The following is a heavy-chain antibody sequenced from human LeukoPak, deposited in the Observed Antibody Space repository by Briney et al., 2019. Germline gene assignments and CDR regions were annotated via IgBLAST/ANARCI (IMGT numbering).Heavy chain of an antibody. CDR3: ARDRGISSGQGYFQH. V-gene: IGHV4-30-4*01. J-gene: IGHJ1*01. CDR2: IYYSGST. D-gene: IGHD6-19*01. Sequence: SETLSLTCTVSGGSISSGDYYWSWIRQPPGKGLEWIGYIYYSGSTYYNPSLKSRVTISVDTSKNQFSLKLSSVTAADTAVYYCARDRGISSGQGYFQHWGQGTLVTVSS. CDR1: GGSISSGDYY.